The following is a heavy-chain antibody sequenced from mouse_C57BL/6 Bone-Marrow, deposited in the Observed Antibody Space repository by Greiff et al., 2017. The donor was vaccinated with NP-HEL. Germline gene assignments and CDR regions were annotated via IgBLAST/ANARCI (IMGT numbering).Heavy chain of an antibody. V-gene: IGHV1-81*01. D-gene: IGHD1-2*01. CDR3: ARDLITTAYYFDY. CDR2: IYPRSGNT. J-gene: IGHJ2*01. Sequence: QVHVKQSGAELARPGASVKLSCKASGYTFTSYGISWVKQRTGQGLEWIGEIYPRSGNTYYNEKFKGKATLTADKSSSTAYMELRSLTSEDSAVYFCARDLITTAYYFDYWGQGTTLTVSS. CDR1: GYTFTSYG.